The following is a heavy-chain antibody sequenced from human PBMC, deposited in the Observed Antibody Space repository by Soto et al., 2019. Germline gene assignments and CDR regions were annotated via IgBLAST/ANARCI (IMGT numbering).Heavy chain of an antibody. J-gene: IGHJ5*02. CDR1: GGSISSGGYS. CDR3: ARGYCTNGVCSNWFDP. V-gene: IGHV4-30-2*01. D-gene: IGHD2-8*01. CDR2: IYHTGST. Sequence: QLQLQESGSGLVEPSQTLSLTCAVSGGSISSGGYSWSWIRQPPGKGLEWIGYIYHTGSTYYNPSLKSRVAISVDRSKNQFSLKLTSVTAADTAVYYCARGYCTNGVCSNWFDPWGQGTLVTVSS.